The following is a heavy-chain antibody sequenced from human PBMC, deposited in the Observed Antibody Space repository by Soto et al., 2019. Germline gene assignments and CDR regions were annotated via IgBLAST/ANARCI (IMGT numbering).Heavy chain of an antibody. D-gene: IGHD3-10*01. CDR1: GFTFSSYG. V-gene: IGHV3-33*01. CDR3: ARLRLRADACDI. J-gene: IGHJ3*02. CDR2: IWYDGSNK. Sequence: QVQLVESGGGVVQPGRSLRLSCAASGFTFSSYGMHWVRQAPGKGLEWVAVIWYDGSNKYYADSVKGRFTISRDNSKNTLDLQMNSLRAEDTAVYYCARLRLRADACDILGQGTMVTVSS.